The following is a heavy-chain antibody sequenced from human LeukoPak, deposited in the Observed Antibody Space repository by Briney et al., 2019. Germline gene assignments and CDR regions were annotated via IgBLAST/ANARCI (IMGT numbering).Heavy chain of an antibody. J-gene: IGHJ3*02. CDR1: GGTFSSYA. CDR2: IIPIFGTA. D-gene: IGHD3-10*01. V-gene: IGHV1-69*05. CDR3: AREETGPNGAFDI. Sequence: SVKVSCKASGGTFSSYAISWVRQAPGQGLEWMGGIIPIFGTANYAQKFQGRVTITTDESTSTAYMELSSLRSEDTAVYYCAREETGPNGAFDIWGQGTMVTVSS.